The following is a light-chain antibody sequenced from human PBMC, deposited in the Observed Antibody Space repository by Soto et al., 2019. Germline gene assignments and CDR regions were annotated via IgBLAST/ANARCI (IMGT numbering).Light chain of an antibody. J-gene: IGKJ1*01. V-gene: IGKV3-20*01. CDR3: QQYISSPLT. CDR2: GAS. CDR1: QSVSNNY. Sequence: EIVLTQSPGTLSLSPGERATLSCRASQSVSNNYLAWYQQKPGHAPRLVIYGASNRATGIPDRFSASGSGTDFALTISRVEPEDFAVYYCQQYISSPLTFGRGPEVEIK.